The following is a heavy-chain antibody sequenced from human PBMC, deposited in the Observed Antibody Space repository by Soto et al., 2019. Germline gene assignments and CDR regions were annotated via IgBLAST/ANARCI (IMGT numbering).Heavy chain of an antibody. J-gene: IGHJ3*02. CDR3: ARPLGLWWRPDAFDI. V-gene: IGHV1-3*01. D-gene: IGHD2-21*01. CDR2: INAGNGNT. Sequence: ASVKVSCKASGYTFTSYAMHWVRQAPGQRLEWMGWINAGNGNTKYSQKFQGRVTITRDTSASTAYMELSSLRSEDTAVYYCARPLGLWWRPDAFDIWGQGTMVTVSS. CDR1: GYTFTSYA.